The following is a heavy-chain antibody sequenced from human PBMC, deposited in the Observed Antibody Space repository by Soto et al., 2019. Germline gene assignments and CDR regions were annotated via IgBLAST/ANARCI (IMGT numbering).Heavy chain of an antibody. V-gene: IGHV6-1*01. J-gene: IGHJ6*02. CDR3: ARGRGSGWNYYGLDV. CDR2: TYYRSKWYN. D-gene: IGHD6-19*01. Sequence: SQTLSLTCVISGDCVSSNTAAWNWIRQSPSRGLEWLGRTYYRSKWYNDYAGSVKSRISINPDTSKNQVSLQLNSVTPEDTAVYFCARGRGSGWNYYGLDVWGQGTTV. CDR1: GDCVSSNTAA.